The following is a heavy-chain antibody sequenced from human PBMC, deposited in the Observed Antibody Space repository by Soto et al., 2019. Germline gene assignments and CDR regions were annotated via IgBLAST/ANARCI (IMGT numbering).Heavy chain of an antibody. D-gene: IGHD3-22*01. Sequence: GESLKISCKGSGYSFTSYWISWVRQMPGKGLEWMGRIDPSDSYTNYSPSFQGHVTISADKSISTAYLQWSSLKASDTAMYYCERNHDSRGSESYYYYGMDVWGQGTTVTVSS. CDR2: IDPSDSYT. CDR1: GYSFTSYW. J-gene: IGHJ6*02. CDR3: ERNHDSRGSESYYYYGMDV. V-gene: IGHV5-10-1*01.